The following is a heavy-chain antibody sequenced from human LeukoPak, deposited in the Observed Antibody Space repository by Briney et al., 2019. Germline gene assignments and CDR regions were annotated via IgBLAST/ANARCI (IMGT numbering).Heavy chain of an antibody. J-gene: IGHJ6*04. V-gene: IGHV1-18*04. Sequence: GASVKVSCKASGYTFTSYGISWVRQAPGQGLEWMGWISAYNGNTNYAQKLQGRVTMTTDTSTSTAYMELTSLRSDDTAVYYCARISITMVRGAYYYGMDVWGKGTTVTVSS. CDR2: ISAYNGNT. CDR3: ARISITMVRGAYYYGMDV. CDR1: GYTFTSYG. D-gene: IGHD3-10*01.